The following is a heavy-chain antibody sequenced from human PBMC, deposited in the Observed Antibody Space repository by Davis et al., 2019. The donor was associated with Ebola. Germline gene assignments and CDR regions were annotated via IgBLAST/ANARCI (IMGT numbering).Heavy chain of an antibody. CDR1: GFTVSSNH. V-gene: IGHV3-53*05. CDR3: ATTQWLREFDN. Sequence: PGGSLRLSCAASGFTVSSNHMSWVRQAPGKGLEWVSVIYDRSTAYADSVRGRFTISRDKSNNSLYLDMNSLRVDDKAVYYCATTQWLREFDNWGQGTLVTVSS. D-gene: IGHD6-19*01. CDR2: IYDRST. J-gene: IGHJ4*02.